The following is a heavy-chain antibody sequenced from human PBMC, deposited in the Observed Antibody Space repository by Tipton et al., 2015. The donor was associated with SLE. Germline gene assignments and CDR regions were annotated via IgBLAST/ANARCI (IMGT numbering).Heavy chain of an antibody. V-gene: IGHV4-39*07. D-gene: IGHD3-3*01. Sequence: TLSLTCNVSGGSLSRRGYYWAWIRQPPGKGLEWIGSIYYSGSTSYNPSLKSRVTTSLDLSKNQFSLKLTSVAAADTAVYYCAREAVGSGFGAFDIWGQGTMVTVSS. CDR1: GGSLSRRGYY. CDR2: IYYSGST. J-gene: IGHJ3*02. CDR3: AREAVGSGFGAFDI.